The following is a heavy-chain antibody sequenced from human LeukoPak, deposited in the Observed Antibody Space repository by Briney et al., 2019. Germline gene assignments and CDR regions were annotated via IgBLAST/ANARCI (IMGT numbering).Heavy chain of an antibody. CDR2: IFGSGGSP. D-gene: IGHD5-18*01. CDR3: GKTTAGYSSGQKPAWPVDY. V-gene: IGHV3-23*01. J-gene: IGHJ4*02. CDR1: GFTFGSHA. Sequence: GGSLRLSCAASGFTFGSHAMYWVRQAPGKGLEWVAGIFGSGGSPHYADSVKGRFTISRDNSRNTVYLQINSLRADDTAVYYCGKTTAGYSSGQKPAWPVDYWGQGTLVTVSS.